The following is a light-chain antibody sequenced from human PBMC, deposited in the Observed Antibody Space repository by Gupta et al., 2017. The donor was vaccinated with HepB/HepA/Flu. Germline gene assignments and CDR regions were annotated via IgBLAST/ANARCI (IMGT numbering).Light chain of an antibody. Sequence: QSVLTQPRSASGTPGQRVTISCSGSSSNIGSNTVNWYQQLPGTAPKLLIYSNNQRPSGVPDRFSGSKSGTSASLAISGLQSEDEADYYCAAWDDSLNGHVVFGGGTKLTVL. CDR2: SNN. J-gene: IGLJ2*01. V-gene: IGLV1-44*01. CDR3: AAWDDSLNGHVV. CDR1: SSNIGSNT.